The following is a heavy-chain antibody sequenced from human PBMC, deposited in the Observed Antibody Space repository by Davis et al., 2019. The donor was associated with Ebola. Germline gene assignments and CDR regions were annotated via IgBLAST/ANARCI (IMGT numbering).Heavy chain of an antibody. V-gene: IGHV4-34*01. Sequence: SETLSLTCAVYGGSFSGYYWSWIRQPPGKGLEWIGEINHSGGTNYNPSLKSRVTISVDTSKNQFSLKLSSVTAADTAVYYCARETTVTLIDYWGQGTLVTVSS. CDR1: GGSFSGYY. D-gene: IGHD4-17*01. CDR3: ARETTVTLIDY. CDR2: INHSGGT. J-gene: IGHJ4*02.